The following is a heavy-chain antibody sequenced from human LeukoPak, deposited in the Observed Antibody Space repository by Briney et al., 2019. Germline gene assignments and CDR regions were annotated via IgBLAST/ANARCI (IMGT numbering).Heavy chain of an antibody. D-gene: IGHD6-13*01. J-gene: IGHJ4*02. CDR3: ARVHRGSSWNDY. Sequence: TGGSLRLSCAASGFTFSSYSMNWVRQAPGKGLEWVSSISSSTYIYYADSVKGRFTISRDNAKNSLYLQMNSLRAEDTAVYYCARVHRGSSWNDYWGQGTLVTVSS. CDR2: ISSSTYI. V-gene: IGHV3-21*01. CDR1: GFTFSSYS.